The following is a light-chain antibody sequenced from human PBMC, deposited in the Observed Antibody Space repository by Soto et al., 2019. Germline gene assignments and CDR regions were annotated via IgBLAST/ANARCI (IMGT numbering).Light chain of an antibody. CDR3: QSYDSDTVI. J-gene: IGLJ2*01. V-gene: IGLV6-57*01. Sequence: NFMLTQPHSVSESPGQTVTISCTRSSGSIASNYVQWYQQRPGSSPTIVIYEDNQRPSGVPDRFSGSIDSSSSSASLTISGLKSGDEADYYCQSYDSDTVIFGGGTKLTVL. CDR2: EDN. CDR1: SGSIASNY.